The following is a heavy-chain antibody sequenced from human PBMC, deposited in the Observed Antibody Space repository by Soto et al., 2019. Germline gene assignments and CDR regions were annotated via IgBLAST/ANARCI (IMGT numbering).Heavy chain of an antibody. V-gene: IGHV3-23*01. J-gene: IGHJ3*02. CDR3: AKDRKGRGGDALDI. CDR2: ISATGGDT. CDR1: GFTFNNYA. Sequence: GGSLRLSCAASGFTFNNYAMSWVRQAPERGLEWVSTISATGGDTFYADSVKGRFTISRDNSKNTLYLQMNSLRGVDTAVYYCAKDRKGRGGDALDIWGQGTLVTVSS. D-gene: IGHD2-21*02.